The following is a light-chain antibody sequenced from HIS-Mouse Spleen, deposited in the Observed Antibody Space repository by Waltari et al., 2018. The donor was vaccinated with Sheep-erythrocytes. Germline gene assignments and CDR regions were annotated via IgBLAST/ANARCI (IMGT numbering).Light chain of an antibody. V-gene: IGLV3-1*01. CDR2: QDS. CDR3: QAWDSSTGVV. J-gene: IGLJ2*01. CDR1: KLGDKY. Sequence: SYELTQPPSVSVSPGQTASITCSGDKLGDKYACWYQQKPGQSPVLVIYQDSKRPSGIRERFSGSNSGSTATLTISGTQAMDEADYYCQAWDSSTGVVFGGGTKLTVL.